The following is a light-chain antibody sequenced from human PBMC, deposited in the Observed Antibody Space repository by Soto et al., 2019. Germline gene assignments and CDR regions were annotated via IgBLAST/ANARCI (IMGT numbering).Light chain of an antibody. J-gene: IGKJ2*01. Sequence: EIVLTQSPDTLSLSPGEGATLSCRASHDVSVSLVWYRQRPGQSPRLLIHDASNRATGISARFSGSGSGTVFTLTIGSLEPEESALYYCQQRASWPYTSGQGTKVDIK. CDR3: QQRASWPYT. CDR2: DAS. CDR1: HDVSVS. V-gene: IGKV3-11*01.